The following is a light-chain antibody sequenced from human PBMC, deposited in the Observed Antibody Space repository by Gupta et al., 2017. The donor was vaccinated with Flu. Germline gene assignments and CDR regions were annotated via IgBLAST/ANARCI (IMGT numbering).Light chain of an antibody. Sequence: YVLTQPPSVSVAPGQTARITWGGNDIGGKSVHWYQQKPGHAPVLVVYDGGDRPSGIPERFSGSNSGSAATLIINRVEAGDEADYYCQVWDSSGDVWVFGGGTKLTVL. CDR1: DIGGKS. J-gene: IGLJ3*02. CDR2: DGG. V-gene: IGLV3-21*02. CDR3: QVWDSSGDVWV.